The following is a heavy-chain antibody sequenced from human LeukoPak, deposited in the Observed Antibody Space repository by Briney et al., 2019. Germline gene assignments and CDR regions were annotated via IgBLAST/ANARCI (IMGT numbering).Heavy chain of an antibody. Sequence: GASVKVSCKASGYTFTGYYMHWVRQAPGQGLEWMGWINPNSGGTNYAQKFQGRVTMTRDTSISTAYMELSRLRSDDTAVYCCARSAAREWLLENWFDPWGQGTLVTVSS. CDR2: INPNSGGT. CDR1: GYTFTGYY. J-gene: IGHJ5*02. CDR3: ARSAAREWLLENWFDP. D-gene: IGHD3-3*01. V-gene: IGHV1-2*02.